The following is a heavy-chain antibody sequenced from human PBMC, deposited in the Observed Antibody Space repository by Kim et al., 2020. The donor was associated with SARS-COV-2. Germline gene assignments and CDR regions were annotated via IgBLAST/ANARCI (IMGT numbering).Heavy chain of an antibody. Sequence: SETLSLTCAVYGGSFSGYYWSWIRQPPGKGLEWIGEINHSGSTNYNPSLKSRVTISVDTSKNQFSLKLSSVTAADTAVYYCARGRAAAGHWYFDLWGRGTLVTVSS. J-gene: IGHJ2*01. V-gene: IGHV4-34*01. D-gene: IGHD6-13*01. CDR1: GGSFSGYY. CDR2: INHSGST. CDR3: ARGRAAAGHWYFDL.